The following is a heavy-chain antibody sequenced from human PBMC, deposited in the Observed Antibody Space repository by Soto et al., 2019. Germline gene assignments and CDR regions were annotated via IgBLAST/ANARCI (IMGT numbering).Heavy chain of an antibody. Sequence: LRLSCAASGFTFSNYGMYWVRQAPGKGLEWVAFISYVGSSKFYADPMKGRHTISRDNSKNTLYLQMNSLRAEDTAVYYCAKDQGSSWYEIDYWGQGTLVTVSS. CDR2: ISYVGSSK. D-gene: IGHD6-13*01. J-gene: IGHJ4*02. V-gene: IGHV3-30*18. CDR3: AKDQGSSWYEIDY. CDR1: GFTFSNYG.